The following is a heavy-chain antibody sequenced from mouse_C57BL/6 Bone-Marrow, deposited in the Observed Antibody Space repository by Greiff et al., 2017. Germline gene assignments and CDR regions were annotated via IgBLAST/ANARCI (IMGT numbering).Heavy chain of an antibody. CDR1: GYSFTDYN. CDR3: AREGDGFDC. J-gene: IGHJ2*01. CDR2: INPTYGTT. D-gene: IGHD3-3*01. Sequence: EVKLQESGPELVKPGASVKISCKASGYSFTDYNMNWVKQSNGKNLEWIGVINPTYGTTSYNQKFKGKATLTVDTSSSTAYMQLNSLASGDSAGYYFAREGDGFDCWGQGTTLTVSS. V-gene: IGHV1-39*01.